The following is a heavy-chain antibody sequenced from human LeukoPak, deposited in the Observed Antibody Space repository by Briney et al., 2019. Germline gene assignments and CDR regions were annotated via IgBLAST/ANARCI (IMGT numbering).Heavy chain of an antibody. CDR3: AKADAIVVVIRPYI. V-gene: IGHV3-23*03. Sequence: PGGSLRLFCAASGFTFSSYSMNWVRQAPGKGLEWVSVIYSGGSTYYADSVKGRFTISRDNSKNTLYLQMNSLRAEDTAVYYCAKADAIVVVIRPYIWGQGTMVTVSS. CDR1: GFTFSSYS. CDR2: IYSGGST. D-gene: IGHD3-22*01. J-gene: IGHJ3*02.